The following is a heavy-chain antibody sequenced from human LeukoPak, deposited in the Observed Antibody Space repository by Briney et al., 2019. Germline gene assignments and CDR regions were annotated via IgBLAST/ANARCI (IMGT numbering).Heavy chain of an antibody. CDR1: GYTFTGYY. V-gene: IGHV1-2*02. D-gene: IGHD6-19*01. Sequence: ASVKVSCKASGYTFTGYYMHWVRQAPGQGLEWMGWINPNSGGTNYAQKFQGRVTMTRDTSISTAYMELSRLRSDDTAVYYCARDLGHSSGWYGGAFDIWGQGTMVTVSS. J-gene: IGHJ3*02. CDR2: INPNSGGT. CDR3: ARDLGHSSGWYGGAFDI.